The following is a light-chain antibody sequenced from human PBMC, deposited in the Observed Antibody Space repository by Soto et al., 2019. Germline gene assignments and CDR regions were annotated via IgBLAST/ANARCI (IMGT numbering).Light chain of an antibody. CDR1: SSDVGGYNY. CDR3: NSYTSSTTWV. V-gene: IGLV2-14*01. Sequence: QSALTQPASVSGSPGQSITISCTGTSSDVGGYNYVSWYQQHPGNAPKLMIYEVTNRPSGVSSRFSGSKSGNTASLTISGLQAEDEADYYCNSYTSSTTWVFGGGTKLTGL. J-gene: IGLJ3*02. CDR2: EVT.